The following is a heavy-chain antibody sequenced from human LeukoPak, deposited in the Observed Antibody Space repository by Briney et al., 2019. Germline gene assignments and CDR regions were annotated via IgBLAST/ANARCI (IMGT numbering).Heavy chain of an antibody. V-gene: IGHV3-49*04. D-gene: IGHD3-22*01. CDR3: AREYYYDGGGYPFDY. J-gene: IGHJ4*02. Sequence: GGSLRLSCTASGFTFGDYAMTWVRQAPGKGLEWVGFIRSKTYGGTTEYAASVKGRFTISRDDSKRIAHLQMNSLKTEDTAVYYRAREYYYDGGGYPFDYWGQGTLVTVSS. CDR2: IRSKTYGGTT. CDR1: GFTFGDYA.